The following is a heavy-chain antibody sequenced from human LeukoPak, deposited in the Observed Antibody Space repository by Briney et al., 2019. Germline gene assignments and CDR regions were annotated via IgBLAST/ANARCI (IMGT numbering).Heavy chain of an antibody. CDR1: GFTFSSYG. Sequence: GGSLRLSCAASGFTFSSYGMHWVRQAPGKGLEWVAFIRYDGSNKYYADSVKGRFTISRDNSKNTLYLQMNSLRAEDTAVYYCARGLAQAGAEDYWGQGTLVTVSS. CDR3: ARGLAQAGAEDY. CDR2: IRYDGSNK. D-gene: IGHD6-19*01. V-gene: IGHV3-30*02. J-gene: IGHJ4*02.